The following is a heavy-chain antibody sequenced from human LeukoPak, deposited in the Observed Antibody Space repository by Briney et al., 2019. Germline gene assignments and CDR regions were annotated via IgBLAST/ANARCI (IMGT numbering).Heavy chain of an antibody. CDR2: ISAYNGNT. V-gene: IGHV1-18*01. Sequence: ASVKVSCKASGYTFTSYGISWVRQAPGQGLEWMGWISAYNGNTNYAQKLQGRVTMTTDTSTSTAYMELRSLRSDDTAVYYCARDLEYNWNDGAAFDIWGQGTMVTVSS. CDR3: ARDLEYNWNDGAAFDI. J-gene: IGHJ3*02. CDR1: GYTFTSYG. D-gene: IGHD1-1*01.